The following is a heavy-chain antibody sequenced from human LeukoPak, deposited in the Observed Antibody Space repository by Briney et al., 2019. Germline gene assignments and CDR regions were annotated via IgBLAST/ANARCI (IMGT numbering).Heavy chain of an antibody. CDR1: GGSFSGYY. D-gene: IGHD3-10*01. J-gene: IGHJ5*02. Sequence: SETLSLTCAVYGGSFSGYYWSWIRQPAGKGLEWIGRIYNGGIITYNPSLKSRVTMSIDTSNNQFSLRLRFVTAADMAVYYCARDSGTTGEVKFDPWGQGTLVTVSS. CDR2: IYNGGII. V-gene: IGHV4-4*07. CDR3: ARDSGTTGEVKFDP.